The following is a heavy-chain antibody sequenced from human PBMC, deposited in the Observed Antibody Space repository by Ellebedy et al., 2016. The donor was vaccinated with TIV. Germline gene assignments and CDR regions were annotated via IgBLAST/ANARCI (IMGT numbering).Heavy chain of an antibody. Sequence: AASVKVSCKASGYTFTGYYMHWVRQAPGQGLEWMGIINPSGGSTSYAQKFQGRVTMTRDTSTSTVYMELSSLRSEDTAVYYCARRGLCSGGSCYNPGMDVWGQGTTVTVSS. D-gene: IGHD2-15*01. CDR2: INPSGGST. CDR3: ARRGLCSGGSCYNPGMDV. V-gene: IGHV1-46*01. J-gene: IGHJ6*02. CDR1: GYTFTGYY.